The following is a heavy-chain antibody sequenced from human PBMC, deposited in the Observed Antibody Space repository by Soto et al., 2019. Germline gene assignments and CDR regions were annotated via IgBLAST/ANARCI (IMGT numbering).Heavy chain of an antibody. V-gene: IGHV1-69*06. CDR2: IIPIFGTP. Sequence: QVQLVQSGAEVKKPGSSVKVSCKASGGNFASYAIFWVRQAPGQGLEWMGGIIPIFGTPTYAQKFQGRVTIKADKPTNTAYMEMNSLRFEDTAVYYCARRRGFSNWDSGADAFDIWGQGTMVTVSS. CDR1: GGNFASYA. J-gene: IGHJ3*02. D-gene: IGHD5-18*01. CDR3: ARRRGFSNWDSGADAFDI.